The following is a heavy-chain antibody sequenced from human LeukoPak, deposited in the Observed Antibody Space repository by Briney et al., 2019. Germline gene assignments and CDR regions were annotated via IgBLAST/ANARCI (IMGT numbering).Heavy chain of an antibody. CDR3: ARDKSGFDP. J-gene: IGHJ5*02. CDR2: INPNSGGT. V-gene: IGHV1-2*02. Sequence: ASVKVSCKASGYTFTSYDMNWVRQATGQGLEWMGWINPNSGGTNYAQKFQGRVTMTRDTSISTAYMELSRLRSDDTAVYYCARDKSGFDPWGQGTLVTVSS. CDR1: GYTFTSYD.